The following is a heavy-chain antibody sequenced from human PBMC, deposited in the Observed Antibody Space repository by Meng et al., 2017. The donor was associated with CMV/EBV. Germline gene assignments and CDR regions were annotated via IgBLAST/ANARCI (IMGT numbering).Heavy chain of an antibody. J-gene: IGHJ6*02. Sequence: SETLSLTCTVSGGSISSGGYYWSWIRQHPGKGLEWIGYIYYSGSTYYNPSLKSRVAISVDTSKNQFSLKLSSVTAADTAVYYCASLEYSNTDYYYYYGMDVWGQGTTVTVSS. CDR2: IYYSGST. D-gene: IGHD4-11*01. V-gene: IGHV4-61*08. CDR1: GGSISSGGYY. CDR3: ASLEYSNTDYYYYYGMDV.